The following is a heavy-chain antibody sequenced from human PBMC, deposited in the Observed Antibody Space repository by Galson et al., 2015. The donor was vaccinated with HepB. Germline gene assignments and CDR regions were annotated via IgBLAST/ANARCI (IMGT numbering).Heavy chain of an antibody. CDR1: GFSFSTYG. D-gene: IGHD2-2*01. CDR3: AGDDQALSSCRLGY. CDR2: IWYDGSKE. J-gene: IGHJ4*02. V-gene: IGHV3-33*01. Sequence: SLRLSCAASGFSFSTYGMHWVRQIPGKGLEWVAVIWYDGSKEYYGDSAKGRFTISRDNSRNPVYPQMNNVTAEDTAVYYCAGDDQALSSCRLGYWGRGSRVCVSP.